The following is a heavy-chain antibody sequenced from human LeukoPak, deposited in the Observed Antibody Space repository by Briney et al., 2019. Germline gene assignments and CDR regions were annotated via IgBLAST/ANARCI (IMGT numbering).Heavy chain of an antibody. V-gene: IGHV4-38-2*02. D-gene: IGHD1-14*01. J-gene: IGHJ3*02. CDR3: ARANNRDAFDI. CDR1: GYSISNAYY. Sequence: SETLSLTCTVSGYSISNAYYWGWIRQPPGKGLEWIGSLYHSGSTNYNPSLKSRVTISVDTSKNQFSLKLSSVTAADTAVYYCARANNRDAFDIWGQGTMVTVSS. CDR2: LYHSGST.